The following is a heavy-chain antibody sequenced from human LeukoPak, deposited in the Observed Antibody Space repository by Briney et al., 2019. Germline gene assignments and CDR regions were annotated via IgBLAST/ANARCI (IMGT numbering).Heavy chain of an antibody. CDR2: ISSSSSYI. CDR1: GFTFSSYS. Sequence: GGSLRLSCAASGFTFSSYSMNWVRQAPGKELEWVSSISSSSSYIYYADSVKGRFTISRDSAKNSLYLQMNSLRAEDTAVYYCARDGRRYSSSWYTSWSDPWGQGTLVTVSS. V-gene: IGHV3-21*01. CDR3: ARDGRRYSSSWYTSWSDP. D-gene: IGHD6-13*01. J-gene: IGHJ5*02.